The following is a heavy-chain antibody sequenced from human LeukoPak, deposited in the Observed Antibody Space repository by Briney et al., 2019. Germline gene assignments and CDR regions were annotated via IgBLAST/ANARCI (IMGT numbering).Heavy chain of an antibody. V-gene: IGHV4-39*07. Sequence: SETLSLTCTVSGGSISNYYWGWIRQAPGKGLEWIGSIYYSGNTYYNSSLKSRVTISVDMSKNQYSLKLSSVTAADTAVYYCARAIAVAGHKGGFDYWGQGTLVTVSS. J-gene: IGHJ4*02. CDR3: ARAIAVAGHKGGFDY. D-gene: IGHD6-19*01. CDR1: GGSISNYY. CDR2: IYYSGNT.